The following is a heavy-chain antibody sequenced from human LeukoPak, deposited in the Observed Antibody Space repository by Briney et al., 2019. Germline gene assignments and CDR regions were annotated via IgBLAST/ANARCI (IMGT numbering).Heavy chain of an antibody. D-gene: IGHD2-15*01. CDR2: VYPGDSDS. Sequence: GESLKISCKASGYRFTTYWIGWVRQMPGKGLEWMGIVYPGDSDSRYSPSFQGQVTMSADKSISTAYLQWSSLKASDTAMYYCARQYCSGGSCYSDYWGQGTLVTVSS. CDR3: ARQYCSGGSCYSDY. J-gene: IGHJ4*02. V-gene: IGHV5-51*01. CDR1: GYRFTTYW.